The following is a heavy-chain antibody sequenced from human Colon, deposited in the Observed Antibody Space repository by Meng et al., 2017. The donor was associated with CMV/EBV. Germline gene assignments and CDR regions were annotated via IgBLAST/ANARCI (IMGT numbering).Heavy chain of an antibody. CDR2: ISEGGTST. V-gene: IGHV3-23*01. Sequence: GGSLRLSCAGSGFTFTNHAMSWVRQAPGRGLEWISGISEGGTSTYYADSVKGRFTISRDRSTNTWSLQMSGLRAEDTAVYYCARAAIAIDSYFDYWGQGTLVTVSS. D-gene: IGHD2-21*01. CDR1: GFTFTNHA. CDR3: ARAAIAIDSYFDY. J-gene: IGHJ4*02.